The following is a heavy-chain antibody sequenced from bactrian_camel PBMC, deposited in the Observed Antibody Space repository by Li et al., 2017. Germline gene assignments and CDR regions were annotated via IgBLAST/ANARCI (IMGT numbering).Heavy chain of an antibody. CDR1: GNIDDSIV. Sequence: HVQLVESGGGSVQAGGSLTLSCAASGNIDDSIVMAWFRQSPGKTREGVASIYSGGGSQYYADSVKGRFTISQDNAKHTVYLQMSSLKPEDTAMYYCAAGEWVAAPDRESEYNYWGQGTQVTVS. CDR3: AAGEWVAAPDRESEYNY. J-gene: IGHJ4*01. D-gene: IGHD7*01. V-gene: IGHV3S54*01. CDR2: IYSGGGSQ.